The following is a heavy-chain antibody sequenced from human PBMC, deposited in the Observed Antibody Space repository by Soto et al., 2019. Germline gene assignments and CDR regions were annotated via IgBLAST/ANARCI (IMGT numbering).Heavy chain of an antibody. Sequence: EVQLLESGGGLVQPGGSLRLSFSVSGFPFSNYAMSWVRQAPGKGLEWVSSTSGGGGGTHYADSMKGRFTISRDNSQNTLHLEMNRLRGDDTAVYYCAKGSQYDILTDYHAFDSWGQGTRVTVSS. CDR3: AKGSQYDILTDYHAFDS. V-gene: IGHV3-23*01. D-gene: IGHD3-9*01. CDR1: GFPFSNYA. J-gene: IGHJ4*02. CDR2: TSGGGGGT.